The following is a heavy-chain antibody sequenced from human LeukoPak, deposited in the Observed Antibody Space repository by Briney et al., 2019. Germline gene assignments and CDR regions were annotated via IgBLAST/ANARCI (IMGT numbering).Heavy chain of an antibody. D-gene: IGHD2-15*01. CDR3: AREDGYCSGGNCYSYFDS. Sequence: GGSLRLSCSASGFTISSYAMHWVRQAPGKRLEWVAYIKKTGSETYYVDSVKGRFTITRDNTRNSLFLQMYSLRAEDTAMYFCAREDGYCSGGNCYSYFDSWGQGTLVTVSS. V-gene: IGHV3-7*01. J-gene: IGHJ4*02. CDR1: GFTISSYA. CDR2: IKKTGSET.